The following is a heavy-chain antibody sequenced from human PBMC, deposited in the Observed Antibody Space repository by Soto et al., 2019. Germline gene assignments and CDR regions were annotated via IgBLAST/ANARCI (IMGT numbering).Heavy chain of an antibody. D-gene: IGHD6-13*01. J-gene: IGHJ4*01. Sequence: SETLSLTCTISGVSISGNHLSWIRQAPGKGLEWVGYVHFSGSTTYNPSLEPRLNISFDMSKSQVYLQLTSVTAADTAVYYCARFGAAAAHDDNWGRGVLVTVS. CDR1: GVSISGNH. CDR3: ARFGAAAAHDDN. CDR2: VHFSGST. V-gene: IGHV4-59*01.